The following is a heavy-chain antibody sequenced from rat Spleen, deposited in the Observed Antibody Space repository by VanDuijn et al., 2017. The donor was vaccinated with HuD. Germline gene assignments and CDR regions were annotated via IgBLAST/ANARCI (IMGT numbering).Heavy chain of an antibody. J-gene: IGHJ4*01. V-gene: IGHV5S10*01. CDR1: GFTFSDYN. Sequence: EVQLVESGGGLVQPGRSLKLSCAAAGFTFSDYNMAWVRQAPKQGLEWVATITTSGIRTYYADSVKGRFTISRDNVKSSLYLQMNSLRSEDTATYYCAHLGVVMDAWGQGASVTVSS. CDR3: AHLGVVMDA. CDR2: ITTSGIRT. D-gene: IGHD2-1*01.